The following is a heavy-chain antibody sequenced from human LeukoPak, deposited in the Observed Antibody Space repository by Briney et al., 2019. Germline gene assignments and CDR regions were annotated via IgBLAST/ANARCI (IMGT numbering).Heavy chain of an antibody. CDR3: AELGITMIGGV. Sequence: QPGGSLRLSCAASGFTFSSYEMNWVRQAPGKGLEWVSYISSSGSTIYYADSVKGRFTISRDNAKISLYLQMNSLRAEDTAVYYCAELGITMIGGVWGKGTTVTISS. J-gene: IGHJ6*04. CDR2: ISSSGSTI. V-gene: IGHV3-48*03. D-gene: IGHD3-10*02. CDR1: GFTFSSYE.